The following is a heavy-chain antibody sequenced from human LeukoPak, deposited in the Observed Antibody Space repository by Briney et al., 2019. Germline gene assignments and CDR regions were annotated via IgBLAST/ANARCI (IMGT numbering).Heavy chain of an antibody. Sequence: GGSLRLSCAASGFTFSIYSMNWVRQAPGKGLEWVSSISSSGSYIYYADPVKGRFTISRDNAKNSLYLQMNSLRGEDTAVYYCASEVLLWSWGQGTLVTVSS. J-gene: IGHJ5*02. CDR3: ASEVLLWS. CDR2: ISSSGSYI. V-gene: IGHV3-21*01. D-gene: IGHD3-10*01. CDR1: GFTFSIYS.